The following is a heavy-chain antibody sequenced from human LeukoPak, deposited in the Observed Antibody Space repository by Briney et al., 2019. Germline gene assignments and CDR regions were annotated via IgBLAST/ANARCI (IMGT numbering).Heavy chain of an antibody. V-gene: IGHV1-69*13. Sequence: ASVKVSCKASRGTFSSYAISCVRQAPGQGLEWMGGIIPIFGTANYAQKFQGRVTITADESTSTAYMELSSLRSEDTAVYYCARDGYCSGGSCYIAAFDIWGQGTMVTVSS. CDR1: RGTFSSYA. J-gene: IGHJ3*02. CDR3: ARDGYCSGGSCYIAAFDI. CDR2: IIPIFGTA. D-gene: IGHD2-15*01.